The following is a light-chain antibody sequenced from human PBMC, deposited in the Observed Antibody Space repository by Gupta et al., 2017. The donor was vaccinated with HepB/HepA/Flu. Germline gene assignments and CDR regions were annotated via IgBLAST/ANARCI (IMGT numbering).Light chain of an antibody. CDR2: DAS. J-gene: IGKJ3*01. V-gene: IGKV1-33*01. Sequence: DLQMTQSPSPLSASVGDRVTITCQASQDISNYLNWYQQQPGKAPKLLIYDASNLETGVPSRCSGRGFGTDFTFTISRLQPEDIATYYCQQYRHLFTFGPGTKVEIK. CDR1: QDISNY. CDR3: QQYRHLFT.